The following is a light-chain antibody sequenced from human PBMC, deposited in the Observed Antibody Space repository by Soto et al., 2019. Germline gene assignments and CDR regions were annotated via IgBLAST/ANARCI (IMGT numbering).Light chain of an antibody. V-gene: IGLV3-21*04. CDR3: QVWDSSSDHHWV. J-gene: IGLJ3*02. CDR1: NIGSKS. CDR2: YDS. Sequence: SYELTQPPSVSMTPGKTARITCGGNNIGSKSVHWYQQKPGQAPVLVIYYDSDRPSGIPERFSGSNSGNTATLTISRVEAGDEADYYCQVWDSSSDHHWVFGGGTKLTVL.